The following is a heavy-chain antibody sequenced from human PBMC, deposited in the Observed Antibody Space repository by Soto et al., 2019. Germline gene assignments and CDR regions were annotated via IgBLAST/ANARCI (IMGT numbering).Heavy chain of an antibody. J-gene: IGHJ4*02. CDR1: GFTFTSFA. Sequence: EVQLLESGGGLVQRGGSRRLSCAASGFTFTSFAMAWVRQAQGKGLEWVSGISATGGSTHYADSVKGRFTISRDNSRNTVYLQMNSLRAEDTAVYYCAKGGAYCGGDCTRAYWGQGTLVTVSS. V-gene: IGHV3-23*01. CDR2: ISATGGST. CDR3: AKGGAYCGGDCTRAY. D-gene: IGHD2-21*02.